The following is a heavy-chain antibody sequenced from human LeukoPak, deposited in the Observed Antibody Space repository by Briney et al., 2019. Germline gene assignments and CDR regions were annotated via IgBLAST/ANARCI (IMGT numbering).Heavy chain of an antibody. CDR3: AKDHYDPYYYGMDV. Sequence: GGSLRLSCAASGFTFSSYGMHWVRQAPGKRLEWVAVISYDGSNKYYADSVKGRFTISRDISKNTLYLQMNSLRAEDTAVYYCAKDHYDPYYYGMDVWGQGTTVTVSS. CDR1: GFTFSSYG. D-gene: IGHD3-22*01. J-gene: IGHJ6*02. CDR2: ISYDGSNK. V-gene: IGHV3-30*18.